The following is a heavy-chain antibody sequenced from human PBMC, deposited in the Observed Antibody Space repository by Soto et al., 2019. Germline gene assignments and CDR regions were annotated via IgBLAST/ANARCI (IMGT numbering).Heavy chain of an antibody. CDR1: GGSISRYY. CDR3: ASGYSSSWTFDY. D-gene: IGHD6-13*01. Sequence: PSETLSLTCTVAGGSISRYYWSWIRQPPGKGLEWIGYIYYSGSTNYNPSLKSRVTISVDTSKNQFSLRLSSVTAADTAVYYCASGYSSSWTFDYWGQGTLVTVSS. CDR2: IYYSGST. J-gene: IGHJ4*02. V-gene: IGHV4-59*08.